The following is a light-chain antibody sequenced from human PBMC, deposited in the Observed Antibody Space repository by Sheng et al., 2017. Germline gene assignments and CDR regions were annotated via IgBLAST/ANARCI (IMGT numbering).Light chain of an antibody. CDR1: ETIAGH. CDR2: AAS. V-gene: IGKV1-39*01. CDR3: QQYYSSPKT. J-gene: IGKJ1*01. Sequence: DIHMTQSPSSLSASVGDRVTITCRASETIAGHLNWYQQKPGRAPKLLIFAASSLQSGVPSRFSGSESGTDYTLTISSLQPEDFAVYFCQQYYSSPKTFGQGTKV.